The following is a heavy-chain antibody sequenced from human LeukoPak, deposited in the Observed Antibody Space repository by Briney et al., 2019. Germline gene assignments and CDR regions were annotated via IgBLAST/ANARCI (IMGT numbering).Heavy chain of an antibody. J-gene: IGHJ4*02. CDR3: VRALGDN. CDR2: VNSNGTST. V-gene: IGHV3-74*01. D-gene: IGHD3-16*01. Sequence: PGGSLRLSCAASGFTFSNSWMNWVRQAPGKGLVWVSRVNSNGTSTNYADSVRGRFTISKDNNKNTLYLQMSGLRAEDSAIYYCVRALGDNWGQGTLVTVSS. CDR1: GFTFSNSW.